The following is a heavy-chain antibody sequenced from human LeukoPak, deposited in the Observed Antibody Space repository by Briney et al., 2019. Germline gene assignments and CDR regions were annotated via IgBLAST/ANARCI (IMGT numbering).Heavy chain of an antibody. V-gene: IGHV4-39*01. CDR2: IYYSGST. D-gene: IGHD2-2*01. J-gene: IGHJ4*02. Sequence: PSETLSLTCTVSGGSISSSSYYWGWIRQPPGKGLEWIGRIYYSGSTYYNPSLKSRVTISVDTSKNQFSLKLSSVPAADTAVYYCARRIRVPAAKGMGVDYWGQGTLVTVSS. CDR1: GGSISSSSYY. CDR3: ARRIRVPAAKGMGVDY.